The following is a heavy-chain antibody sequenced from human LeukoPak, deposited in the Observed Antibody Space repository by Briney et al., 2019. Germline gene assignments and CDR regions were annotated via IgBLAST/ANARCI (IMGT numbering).Heavy chain of an antibody. CDR1: GFTFSSYA. J-gene: IGHJ4*02. Sequence: GSLRLSCAASGFTFSSYAMSWVRQAPGKGLEWVSTISGSGGSTYYADSVKGRFTISRDNSNNTLYLQMNSLRAEDTAVYYCAKERGRSVISTAGLDYWGQGTLVTVSS. D-gene: IGHD2-21*01. CDR2: ISGSGGST. V-gene: IGHV3-23*01. CDR3: AKERGRSVISTAGLDY.